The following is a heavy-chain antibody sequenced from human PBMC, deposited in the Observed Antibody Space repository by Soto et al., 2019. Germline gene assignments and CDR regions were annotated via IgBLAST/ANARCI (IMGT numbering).Heavy chain of an antibody. CDR1: GYSISSGYY. D-gene: IGHD2-21*02. CDR3: ARGGGNSAYFSFDP. V-gene: IGHV4-38-2*01. CDR2: IYHSGST. J-gene: IGHJ5*02. Sequence: SETLSLTCAVSGYSISSGYYWGCIRQPPGKGLEWIGSIYHSGSTYYNPSLKSRVTISVDTSKNQFSLKLSSVTAADTAVYYCARGGGNSAYFSFDPWGQGTLVTVSS.